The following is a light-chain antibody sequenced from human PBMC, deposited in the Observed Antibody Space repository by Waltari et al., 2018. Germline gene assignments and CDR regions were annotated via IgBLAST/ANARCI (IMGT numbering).Light chain of an antibody. CDR3: YSSDSTGLRV. CDR2: EDT. CDR1: ELPRKY. Sequence: SYELTQTPSVSVSPGQTARITCSGHELPRKYAYWFQQKSGQAPRRVIYEDTKRPSGIPERVSGVSSGTVATLTITGAQVDDEADYYCYSSDSTGLRVFGGGTTVVVL. J-gene: IGLJ1*01. V-gene: IGLV3-10*01.